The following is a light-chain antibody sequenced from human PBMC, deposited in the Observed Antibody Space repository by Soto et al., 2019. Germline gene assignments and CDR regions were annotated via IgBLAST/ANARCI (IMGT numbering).Light chain of an antibody. CDR1: QSVTSSY. Sequence: EIVLTQSPGTLSLSPGERATLSCRASQSVTSSYLAWWQQKPGQAPRLLIYDASNRATGIPARFSGSGSGTDFTLTISSLEPEDFAVYYCQQRSNWPWTFGQGTKVDI. V-gene: IGKV3D-20*02. CDR3: QQRSNWPWT. J-gene: IGKJ1*01. CDR2: DAS.